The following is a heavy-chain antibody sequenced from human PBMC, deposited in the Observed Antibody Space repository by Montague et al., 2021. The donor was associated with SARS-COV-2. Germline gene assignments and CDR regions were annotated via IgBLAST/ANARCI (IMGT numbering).Heavy chain of an antibody. D-gene: IGHD1-26*01. J-gene: IGHJ4*02. CDR1: GGSISSSIYY. V-gene: IGHV4-39*01. CDR2: IYYSGST. Sequence: SETLSLTCTVSGGSISSSIYYWAWIRQPPGKGLEWIGSIYYSGSTYYNPSLKGRVTISVDTSKNQFSLKLSSVTATDTAVYFCAYMVVGAAELAYWGQGTLVTVSS. CDR3: AYMVVGAAELAY.